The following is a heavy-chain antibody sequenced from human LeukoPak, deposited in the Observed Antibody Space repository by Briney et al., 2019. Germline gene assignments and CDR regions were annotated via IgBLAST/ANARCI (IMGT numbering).Heavy chain of an antibody. J-gene: IGHJ4*02. CDR3: ARDGGDFWSGYYTNYFDY. CDR1: GFTFSNYN. D-gene: IGHD3-3*01. Sequence: GGSLRLSCAASGFTFSNYNMHWVRQAPGKGLQWVSYISSSSSSIHYADSVKGRFTISRDNAKNSLYLQMNSLRAEDTAVYYCARDGGDFWSGYYTNYFDYWGQETLVTVSS. CDR2: ISSSSSSI. V-gene: IGHV3-48*01.